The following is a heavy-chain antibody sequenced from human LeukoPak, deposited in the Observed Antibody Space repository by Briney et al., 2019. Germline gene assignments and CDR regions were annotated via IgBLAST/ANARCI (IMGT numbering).Heavy chain of an antibody. D-gene: IGHD1-14*01. V-gene: IGHV1-8*01. CDR3: ARGPRNDP. CDR2: VPPDTGYA. J-gene: IGHJ5*02. CDR1: GYPFTTYE. Sequence: ASVKVSCKTSGYPFTTYEINWVRQAAGQSLEWMGWVPPDTGYADYAQKFQGRVTMTSDTSISTAYMELSSLRSDDTAVYFCARGPRNDPWGKGTLVTVS.